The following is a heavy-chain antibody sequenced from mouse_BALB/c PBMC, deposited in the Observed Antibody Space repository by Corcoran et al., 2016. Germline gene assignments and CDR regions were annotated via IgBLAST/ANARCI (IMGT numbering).Heavy chain of an antibody. CDR3: AKTARATYYFDY. Sequence: QVQLQQSGPELVKPGASVKISCKASGYSFTSYYIHWVKQRPGQGLEWIGWIFPGSGNTKYNEKFKGKATLTADTSSSTAYMQLSRLTSEDSAVYFCAKTARATYYFDYWCQGTALTVSS. V-gene: IGHV1-66*01. D-gene: IGHD3-2*01. J-gene: IGHJ2*01. CDR1: GYSFTSYY. CDR2: IFPGSGNT.